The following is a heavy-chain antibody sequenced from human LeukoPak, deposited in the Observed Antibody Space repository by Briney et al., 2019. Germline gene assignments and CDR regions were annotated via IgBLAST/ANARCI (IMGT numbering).Heavy chain of an antibody. CDR3: ARDGGITGTTRVRYPVY. D-gene: IGHD1-7*01. Sequence: SETLSLTCTVSGGSMSTNYWSWLRQPAGKGLEWIGYIYYSGSTYYNPSLKSRVTISVDTSKNQFSLKLSSVTAADTAVYYCARDGGITGTTRVRYPVYWGQGTLVTVSS. CDR2: IYYSGST. CDR1: GGSMSTNY. V-gene: IGHV4-59*06. J-gene: IGHJ4*02.